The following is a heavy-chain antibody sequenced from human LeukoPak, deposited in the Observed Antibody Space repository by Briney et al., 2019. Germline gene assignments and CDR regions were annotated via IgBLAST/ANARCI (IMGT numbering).Heavy chain of an antibody. V-gene: IGHV4-59*08. CDR2: IYYSGST. CDR3: ARSQEPQWLAYYYGMDV. D-gene: IGHD6-19*01. CDR1: GGSISSYY. J-gene: IGHJ6*02. Sequence: SETLSLTCTVSGGSISSYYWSWIRQPPGKGLEWIGYIYYSGSTNYNPSLKSRVTISVDTSKNQFSLKLSSVTAADTAVYYRARSQEPQWLAYYYGMDVWGQGTTVTVSS.